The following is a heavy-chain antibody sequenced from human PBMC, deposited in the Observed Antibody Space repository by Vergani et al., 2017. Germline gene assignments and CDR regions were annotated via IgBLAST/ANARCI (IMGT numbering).Heavy chain of an antibody. CDR2: IIPIFGTA. Sequence: QVQLVQSGAEVKKPGSSVKVSCKASGDTFSSYAISWVRQAPGQGLEWMGRIIPIFGTANYAQKFQGRVTITADESTSTAYMELSSLRSEDTAVYYCARDPDGDYYGSGSGDYWGQGTLVTVSS. D-gene: IGHD3-10*01. J-gene: IGHJ4*02. CDR3: ARDPDGDYYGSGSGDY. V-gene: IGHV1-69*13. CDR1: GDTFSSYA.